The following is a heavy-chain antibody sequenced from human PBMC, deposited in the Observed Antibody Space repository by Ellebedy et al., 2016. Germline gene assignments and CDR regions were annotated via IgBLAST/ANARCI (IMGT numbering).Heavy chain of an antibody. Sequence: GGSLRLSCAASGFTFSSYAMSWVRQAPGKGLEWVSAIGTAGDTYYPGSVKGRFTISRDNAKNTLYLQMNSLRAGDTAVYYCARGVPAAMGYFQYWGQGTLVTVSS. CDR2: IGTAGDT. CDR1: GFTFSSYA. V-gene: IGHV3-23*01. D-gene: IGHD2-2*01. CDR3: ARGVPAAMGYFQY. J-gene: IGHJ1*01.